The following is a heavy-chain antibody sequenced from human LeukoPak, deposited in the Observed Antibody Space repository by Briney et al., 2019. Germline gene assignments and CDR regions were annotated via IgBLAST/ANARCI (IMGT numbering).Heavy chain of an antibody. V-gene: IGHV3-23*01. Sequence: PGGSLRLSCAASGFTLRSYDMSWVRQAPGKGLEWVAATSGSGGNTYYADSVKGWFTISRDNSKNTLYLQMNSLRAEDTAVYYCAKEYSGYDFDYWGQGTLVTVSS. CDR3: AKEYSGYDFDY. J-gene: IGHJ4*02. CDR1: GFTLRSYD. D-gene: IGHD5-12*01. CDR2: TSGSGGNT.